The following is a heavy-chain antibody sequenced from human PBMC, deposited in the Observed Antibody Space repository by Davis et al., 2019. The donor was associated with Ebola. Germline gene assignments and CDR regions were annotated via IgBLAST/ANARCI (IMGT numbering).Heavy chain of an antibody. CDR2: INSDGSTR. D-gene: IGHD6-6*01. V-gene: IGHV3-74*01. CDR1: GVTFSRYW. CDR3: ATRRTPYGLDV. Sequence: GESLKISCAASGVTFSRYWMQWVRQAPGKGLVWVSCINSDGSTRNYADSVKGRFTISRDNAKNTLYLQINSLRAEDTAVYYCATRRTPYGLDVWGQGTTVTVSS. J-gene: IGHJ6*02.